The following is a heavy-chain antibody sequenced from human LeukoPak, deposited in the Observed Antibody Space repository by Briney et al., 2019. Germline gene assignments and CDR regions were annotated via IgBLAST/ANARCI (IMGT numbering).Heavy chain of an antibody. D-gene: IGHD1-26*01. Sequence: PSETLSLTCTVSGGSISSSSYYWGWIRQPPGKGLEWIGSIYYSGSTNYNPSLKSRVTISVDTSKNQFSLKLSSVTAADTAVYYCARGGALEGALEYFQHWGQGTLVTVSS. CDR2: IYYSGST. V-gene: IGHV4-39*07. CDR1: GGSISSSSYY. CDR3: ARGGALEGALEYFQH. J-gene: IGHJ1*01.